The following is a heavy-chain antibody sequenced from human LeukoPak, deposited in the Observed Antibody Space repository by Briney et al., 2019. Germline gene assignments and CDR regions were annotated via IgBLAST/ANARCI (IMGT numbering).Heavy chain of an antibody. Sequence: SGGSLRLSCAASGFTFSSYAMNWVRQAPGKGLEWVSAISEGGESTIHADSVKGRFTISRDNSKDTLYLQMNSLRAEDTAVYYCARGVEPLAANTLAYWGQGTLVTVSS. CDR3: ARGVEPLAANTLAY. J-gene: IGHJ4*02. CDR1: GFTFSSYA. V-gene: IGHV3-23*01. CDR2: ISEGGEST. D-gene: IGHD1-14*01.